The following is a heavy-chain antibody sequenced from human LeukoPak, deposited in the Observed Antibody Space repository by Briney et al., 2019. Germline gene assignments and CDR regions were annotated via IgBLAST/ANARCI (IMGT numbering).Heavy chain of an antibody. CDR3: ASRKLGNDY. Sequence: SETLSLTCTVSGDSISTSNSYWGWIRQPPGKGLEWIGSIYYSGSTYYNPSLKSRVTISVDTSKNQFSLNLSSVTAADTAVYYCASRKLGNDYWGQGTLVTVSS. CDR1: GDSISTSNSY. V-gene: IGHV4-39*07. CDR2: IYYSGST. J-gene: IGHJ4*02. D-gene: IGHD7-27*01.